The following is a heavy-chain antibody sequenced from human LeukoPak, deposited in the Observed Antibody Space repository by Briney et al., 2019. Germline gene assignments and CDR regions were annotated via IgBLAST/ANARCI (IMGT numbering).Heavy chain of an antibody. CDR3: ARPYYDYAFDI. Sequence: SETLSLTCTVSGRSISSSSYYWGWICQPPGKGLEWIWSIYYSGSTSYNPSLQSRVTISVDTYKNQFSLKLSYVTAEDTAVYYCARPYYDYAFDIWGQGTMVTVSS. D-gene: IGHD3-3*01. CDR2: IYYSGST. CDR1: GRSISSSSYY. V-gene: IGHV4-39*07. J-gene: IGHJ3*02.